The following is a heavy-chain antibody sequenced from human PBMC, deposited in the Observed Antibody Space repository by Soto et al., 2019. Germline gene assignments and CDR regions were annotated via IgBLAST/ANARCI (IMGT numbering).Heavy chain of an antibody. J-gene: IGHJ5*02. V-gene: IGHV1-69*01. CDR3: ARVTSMVRGVIDNWFDP. Sequence: QVPLVQSGAEVKKPGSSVTVSCKASGGTFSSYAIHWVRQAPGQGLEWMGGIIPMYGPAKYAQRFQGRVTITADESTTTLYMELTRLTSQDTAVYYCARVTSMVRGVIDNWFDPWGHGTLVTVSS. CDR1: GGTFSSYA. D-gene: IGHD3-10*01. CDR2: IIPMYGPA.